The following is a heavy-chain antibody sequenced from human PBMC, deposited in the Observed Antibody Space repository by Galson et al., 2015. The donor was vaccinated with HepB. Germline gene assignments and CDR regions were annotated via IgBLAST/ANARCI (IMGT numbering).Heavy chain of an antibody. V-gene: IGHV1-24*01. Sequence: SVKVSCKVSGYTLTELSMHWVRQAPGKGLEWMGGFDPEDGETIYAQKFQGRVTMTEDTSTDTAYMELSSLRSEDTAVYYCAWAYCSSTSCYRGDAFDIWGPWTMVTVSS. CDR2: FDPEDGET. CDR3: AWAYCSSTSCYRGDAFDI. D-gene: IGHD2-2*02. CDR1: GYTLTELS. J-gene: IGHJ3*02.